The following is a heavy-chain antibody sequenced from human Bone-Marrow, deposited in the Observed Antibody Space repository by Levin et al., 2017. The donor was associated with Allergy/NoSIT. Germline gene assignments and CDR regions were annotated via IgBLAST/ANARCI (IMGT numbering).Heavy chain of an antibody. V-gene: IGHV3-23*01. CDR1: GFTFNKYG. Sequence: PGGSLRLSCTASGFTFNKYGLTWVRQAPGKGLEWVASIGGSGVDSNYADSVRGRFTITRDMNMIFLQMNSLTVEDTAIYYCAKDPMWDRYNFDMDVWGQGTSVIVSS. CDR2: IGGSGVDS. D-gene: IGHD1-26*01. CDR3: AKDPMWDRYNFDMDV. J-gene: IGHJ6*02.